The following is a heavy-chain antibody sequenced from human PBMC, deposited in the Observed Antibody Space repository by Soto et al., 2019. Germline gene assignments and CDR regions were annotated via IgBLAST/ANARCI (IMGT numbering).Heavy chain of an antibody. D-gene: IGHD3-3*01. J-gene: IGHJ6*03. CDR1: GGSISSYY. Sequence: SETLSLTCTVSGGSISSYYWSWIRQPPGKGLEWIGYIYYSGSTNYNPSLKSRVTKSVDTSKNQFSLKLSSVTAADTAVYYCARITPLWSGLLHYYYYYMDVWGKGTTVTVSS. CDR2: IYYSGST. CDR3: ARITPLWSGLLHYYYYYMDV. V-gene: IGHV4-59*01.